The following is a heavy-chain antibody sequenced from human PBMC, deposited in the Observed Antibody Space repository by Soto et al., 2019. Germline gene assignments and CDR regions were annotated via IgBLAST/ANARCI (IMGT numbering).Heavy chain of an antibody. Sequence: PGGSLRLSCAASGFIFSDYYMNWIRQAPGKGLEWVSYIGSSGSGSFISYAASVKGRFTISRDNARNSLYLQMNSLRDDDTAVYYCARGRYSFDYWGQGALVTVSS. J-gene: IGHJ4*02. V-gene: IGHV3-11*06. CDR3: ARGRYSFDY. CDR2: IGSSGSGSFI. CDR1: GFIFSDYY. D-gene: IGHD3-9*01.